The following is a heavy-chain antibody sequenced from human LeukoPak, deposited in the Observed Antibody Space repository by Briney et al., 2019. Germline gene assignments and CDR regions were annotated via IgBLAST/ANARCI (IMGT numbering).Heavy chain of an antibody. V-gene: IGHV3-21*01. D-gene: IGHD6-19*01. J-gene: IGHJ3*02. Sequence: PGGSLRLSCAASGFTFSSYSMNWVRQAPGKGLEWVSSISSSSSYIYYADSVKGRFTISRDNAKNSLYLQMNSLRAEDTAVYYCARGPPSSGWYADAFDIWGQGTMVTVSS. CDR3: ARGPPSSGWYADAFDI. CDR2: ISSSSSYI. CDR1: GFTFSSYS.